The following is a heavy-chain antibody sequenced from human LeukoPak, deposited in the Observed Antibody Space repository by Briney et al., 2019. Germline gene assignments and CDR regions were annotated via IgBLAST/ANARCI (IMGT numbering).Heavy chain of an antibody. J-gene: IGHJ4*02. V-gene: IGHV3-33*06. D-gene: IGHD6-19*01. CDR1: GFNFITYG. CDR2: IWYDGSNK. CDR3: AKDGGSSSGWLKYYFDY. Sequence: GGSLRLSCAASGFNFITYGMHWVRQAPGKGLEWVAVIWYDGSNKYYADSVKGRFTISRDNSKNTLYLQMNSLRAEDTAVYYCAKDGGSSSGWLKYYFDYWGQGTLVTVSS.